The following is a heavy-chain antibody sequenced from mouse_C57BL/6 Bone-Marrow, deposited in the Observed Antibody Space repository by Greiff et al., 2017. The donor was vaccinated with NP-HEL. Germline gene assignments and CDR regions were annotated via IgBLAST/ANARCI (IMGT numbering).Heavy chain of an antibody. CDR1: GYTFTSYW. V-gene: IGHV1-5*01. Sequence: EVQLQQSGTVLARPGASVKMSCKTSGYTFTSYWMHWVKQRPGQGLEWIGAIYPGNSDTSYNQKFKGKAKLTAVTSASTAYMELSSLTNEDSAVYYCTRYYGSSFAVYFDYWGQGTTLTVSS. D-gene: IGHD1-1*01. CDR3: TRYYGSSFAVYFDY. J-gene: IGHJ2*01. CDR2: IYPGNSDT.